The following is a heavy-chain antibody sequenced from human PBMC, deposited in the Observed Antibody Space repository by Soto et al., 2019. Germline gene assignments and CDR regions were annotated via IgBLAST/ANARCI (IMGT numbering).Heavy chain of an antibody. J-gene: IGHJ5*02. V-gene: IGHV3-11*06. CDR1: GFTFSDYY. CDR3: ARDQKYESSGYYYGS. D-gene: IGHD3-22*01. CDR2: ISSSSSYT. Sequence: PGWSLRLSCAASGFTFSDYYMSCIRQAPGKGLEWVSYISSSSSYTNYADSVKGRFTISRDNAKNSLYLQMNSLRAEDTAVYYCARDQKYESSGYYYGSWGQGTVVTVSA.